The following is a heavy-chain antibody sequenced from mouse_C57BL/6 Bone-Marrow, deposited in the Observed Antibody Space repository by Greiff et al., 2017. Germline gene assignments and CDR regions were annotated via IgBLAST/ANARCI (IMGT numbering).Heavy chain of an antibody. CDR3: AGRYFYV. Sequence: EVQLVESGGGLVKPGGSLKLSCAASGFTFSSYTMSWVRQTPEKRLEWVASISGGGGNTAYPDSVKGRFTISRDNAKHTLYLQMSSLRSEYTAMYYCAGRYFYVWGTGTTVTVSA. V-gene: IGHV5-9*04. CDR1: GFTFSSYT. CDR2: ISGGGGNT. J-gene: IGHJ1*03.